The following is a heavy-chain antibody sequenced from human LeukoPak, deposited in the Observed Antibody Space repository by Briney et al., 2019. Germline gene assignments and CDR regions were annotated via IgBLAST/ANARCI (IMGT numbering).Heavy chain of an antibody. J-gene: IGHJ6*03. Sequence: GTSVKVSCKASGFIFSSSAVQWVRQARGQRLEWIGWIVVGSGNTNYAQKFQGRVTITRNTSISTAYMELSSLRSEDTAVYYCARGRFEYSSSLSSIYYYYYYMDVWGKGTTVTVSS. V-gene: IGHV1-58*01. CDR1: GFIFSSSA. D-gene: IGHD6-6*01. CDR2: IVVGSGNT. CDR3: ARGRFEYSSSLSSIYYYYYYMDV.